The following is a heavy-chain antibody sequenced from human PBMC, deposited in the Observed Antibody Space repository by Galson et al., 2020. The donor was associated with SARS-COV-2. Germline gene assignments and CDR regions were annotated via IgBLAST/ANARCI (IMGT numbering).Heavy chain of an antibody. D-gene: IGHD5-12*01. J-gene: IGHJ4*02. V-gene: IGHV3-74*01. Sequence: ALHGESLKISCAASGFTFSNYWMNWVRQTPGKGLVWVSRIKTDGSSTSYADSVKGRFTISRDNAKNTLYLQMNSLRAEDTAVYYCAREVATNAHCVDYWGQGTLVTVSS. CDR1: GFTFSNYW. CDR3: AREVATNAHCVDY. CDR2: IKTDGSST.